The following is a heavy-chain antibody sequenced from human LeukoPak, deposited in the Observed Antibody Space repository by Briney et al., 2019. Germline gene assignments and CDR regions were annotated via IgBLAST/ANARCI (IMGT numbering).Heavy chain of an antibody. V-gene: IGHV1-2*02. D-gene: IGHD2-2*01. CDR3: ARDRCVGTSSKNCFDP. Sequence: ASVKVSCKASGYTFTDYYIHWVRQAPGQGLEWMGWIKPNSGGTRYEQKFQGRVTMTRDTSISTAYMELSRLRSDDTAVYYCARDRCVGTSSKNCFDPWGQGTLVTVSS. CDR1: GYTFTDYY. J-gene: IGHJ5*02. CDR2: IKPNSGGT.